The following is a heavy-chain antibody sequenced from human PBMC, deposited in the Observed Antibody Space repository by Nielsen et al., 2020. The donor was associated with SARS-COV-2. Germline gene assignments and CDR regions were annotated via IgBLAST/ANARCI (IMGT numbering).Heavy chain of an antibody. Sequence: GGSLRLSCAASEFTFSSYWMNWVRQAPGKGLEWVANIKEDGSEKYYADSVKGRFTISRDNAKDLLYLQMNSLRAEDTAVYFCARNSGWYDSTLYWGLGTLVTVSS. D-gene: IGHD6-13*01. CDR1: EFTFSSYW. CDR2: IKEDGSEK. J-gene: IGHJ4*02. V-gene: IGHV3-7*01. CDR3: ARNSGWYDSTLY.